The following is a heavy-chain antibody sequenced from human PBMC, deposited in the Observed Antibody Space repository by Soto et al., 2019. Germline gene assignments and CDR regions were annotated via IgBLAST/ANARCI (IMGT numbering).Heavy chain of an antibody. D-gene: IGHD1-7*01. CDR1: GFTFSSYA. V-gene: IGHV3-23*01. CDR3: PAYARTQINFDY. CDR2: ISGSGGST. J-gene: IGHJ4*02. Sequence: EVQLLESGGGLVQPGGSLRLSCAASGFTFSSYAMSWVRQAPGKGLEWVSAISGSGGSTYYADSVKGRFTISRDNSMNTLYLQMNSLRAEDTAVYYCPAYARTQINFDYWGQGTLVTVSS.